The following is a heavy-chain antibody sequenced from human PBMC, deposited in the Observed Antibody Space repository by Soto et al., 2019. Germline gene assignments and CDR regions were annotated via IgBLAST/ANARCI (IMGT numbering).Heavy chain of an antibody. CDR1: GVSISSSRYY. J-gene: IGHJ5*02. V-gene: IGHV4-39*01. CDR3: AGVVVVTAPLGFDA. D-gene: IGHD2-2*01. CDR2: IYDSGST. Sequence: ETLSLTCTVAGVSISSSRYYWGWLRHRPGKGLEWIGSIYDSGSTYYNQSLKGRVTISVDTSKTQFSLKLSSVTVGDKAVYYCAGVVVVTAPLGFDAWGQGTTVTVSS.